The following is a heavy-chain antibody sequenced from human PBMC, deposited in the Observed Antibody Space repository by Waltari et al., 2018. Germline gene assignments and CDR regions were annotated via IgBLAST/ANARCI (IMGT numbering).Heavy chain of an antibody. J-gene: IGHJ4*02. Sequence: LVQSGTAVRRPGASVKVSCKASRNDISHHYLHWGRRAPGQGLSWMGWSDPNSGATNYGQKFKDRITLTWDTSVNTAYRELTRLASFDTGVYYCAREYCAGECRLFDFWGQGTGLTVSS. D-gene: IGHD2-21*01. CDR1: RNDISHHY. V-gene: IGHV1-2*02. CDR2: SDPNSGAT. CDR3: AREYCAGECRLFDF.